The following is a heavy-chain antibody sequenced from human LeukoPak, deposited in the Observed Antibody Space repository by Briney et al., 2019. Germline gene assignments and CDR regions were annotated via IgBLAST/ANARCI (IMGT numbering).Heavy chain of an antibody. CDR1: GGSISSFY. V-gene: IGHV4-59*01. D-gene: IGHD2-15*01. CDR3: AREGRRGGNWFDP. Sequence: PSETLSLTCTVSGGSISSFYWSWIRQPPGKGLEWIGYIYYSGSTNYNPSLKSRVTISVDTSKKQFSLKLSSVTAADTAVYYCAREGRRGGNWFDPWGQGTLDTVSS. J-gene: IGHJ5*02. CDR2: IYYSGST.